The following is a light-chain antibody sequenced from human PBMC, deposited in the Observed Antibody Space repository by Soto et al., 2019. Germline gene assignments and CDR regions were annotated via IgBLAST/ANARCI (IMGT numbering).Light chain of an antibody. J-gene: IGKJ1*01. CDR3: QQYNKWPPET. CDR2: DAS. Sequence: IQMTQSPSSLSASVGDRVTITCQASQDISNYLNWYQQKPGKAPKLLIYDASNLETGVPSRFSGSGSGTDFTLTISSLQSEDFAVYYCQQYNKWPPETFCQGTKVDIK. CDR1: QDISNY. V-gene: IGKV1-33*01.